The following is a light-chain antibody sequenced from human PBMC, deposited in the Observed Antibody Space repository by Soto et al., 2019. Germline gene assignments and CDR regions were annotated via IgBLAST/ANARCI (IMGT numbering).Light chain of an antibody. J-gene: IGLJ1*01. CDR3: SSHTSGSTRV. CDR1: SSDVGGYDY. V-gene: IGLV2-14*01. CDR2: EVT. Sequence: QSALTQPASVSGSPGQSIAISCTGISSDVGGYDYVSWYQQHPDKAPKLMIYEVTKRPSGVSNRFSGSKSGNTASLTISGLQPEDEADYYCSSHTSGSTRVFGSGTKVTVL.